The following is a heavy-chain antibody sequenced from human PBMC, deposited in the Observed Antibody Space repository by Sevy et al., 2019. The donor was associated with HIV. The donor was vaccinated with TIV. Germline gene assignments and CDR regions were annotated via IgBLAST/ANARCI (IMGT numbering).Heavy chain of an antibody. D-gene: IGHD3-10*01. CDR2: IYPADSDT. CDR1: GYSFTNFW. Sequence: GESLKISCKGSGYSFTNFWIGWVRQMPGKGLEWMGTIYPADSDTRYSPSFQGQVTISADKYTSTAYLQWASLKASDTAMYYCARPRGHSSSGWFDPWGQGTLVTVSS. V-gene: IGHV5-51*01. CDR3: ARPRGHSSSGWFDP. J-gene: IGHJ5*02.